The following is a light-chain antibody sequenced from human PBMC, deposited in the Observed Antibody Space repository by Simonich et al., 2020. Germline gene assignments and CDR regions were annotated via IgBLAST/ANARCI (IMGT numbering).Light chain of an antibody. J-gene: IGLJ3*02. CDR1: SSDVGSYNL. V-gene: IGLV2-23*03. CDR3: CSYAGSSTFGV. Sequence: QSALTQPASVSGSPGQSITISCTETSSDVGSYNLVSWYQQHPGKAPKLRIYEGSKRPSGVSNRFSGSKSGNTASLTISGLQAEDEADYYCCSYAGSSTFGVFGGGTKLTVL. CDR2: EGS.